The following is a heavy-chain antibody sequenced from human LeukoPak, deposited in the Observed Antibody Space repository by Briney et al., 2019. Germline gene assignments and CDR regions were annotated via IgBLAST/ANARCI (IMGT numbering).Heavy chain of an antibody. D-gene: IGHD2-2*01. V-gene: IGHV1-69*05. CDR1: GGSFSSNI. CDR2: IVPIFGKT. Sequence: SVKVSCKASGGSFSSNIIGWVRQAPGQGLVWMGGIVPIFGKTKYAQKFQGRVTITTDESSSTAYMELSSLRSDDAAIYYCARGWGIPAPISWFDPWGQGTLVTVSS. J-gene: IGHJ5*02. CDR3: ARGWGIPAPISWFDP.